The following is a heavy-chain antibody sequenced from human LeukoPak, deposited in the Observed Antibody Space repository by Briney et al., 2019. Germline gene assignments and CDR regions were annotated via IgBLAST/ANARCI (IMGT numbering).Heavy chain of an antibody. D-gene: IGHD4-17*01. Sequence: GGSLTLSCAASGCTFSDYYLSWIRLAPGKGLGLVSYVSSSGSTIYYSDSFKGRFTIFRDNTKNSLYLQMTTLRAEETAAYYCARGSDYVSVDYWGQGTLVTASS. J-gene: IGHJ4*02. CDR2: VSSSGSTI. CDR1: GCTFSDYY. CDR3: ARGSDYVSVDY. V-gene: IGHV3-11*01.